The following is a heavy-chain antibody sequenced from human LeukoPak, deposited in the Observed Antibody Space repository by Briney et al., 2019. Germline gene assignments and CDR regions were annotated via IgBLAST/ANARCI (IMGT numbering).Heavy chain of an antibody. Sequence: SQTLFLTCTVSGGSISSGDYYWSWIRQPPGKGLEWIGYIYYSGSTYYNPSLKSRVTISVDTSKNQFSLKLSSVTAADTAVYYCASSGAAAGNFDYWRQGTLVTVSS. J-gene: IGHJ4*02. CDR1: GGSISSGDYY. D-gene: IGHD6-13*01. CDR2: IYYSGST. V-gene: IGHV4-30-4*08. CDR3: ASSGAAAGNFDY.